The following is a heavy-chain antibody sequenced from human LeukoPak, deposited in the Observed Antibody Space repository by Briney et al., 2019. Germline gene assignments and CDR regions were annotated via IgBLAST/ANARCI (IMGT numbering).Heavy chain of an antibody. CDR3: GGSAWIQLWLGAFDI. CDR1: GGSISSGSYY. D-gene: IGHD5-18*01. V-gene: IGHV4-61*02. CDR2: IYTSGST. Sequence: PSQTLSLTCTVSGGSISSGSYYWSWIRQPAGKGLEWIGRIYTSGSTNYNPSLKSRVTISVDTFKNQFSLKLSSVTAADTAVYYCGGSAWIQLWLGAFDIWGQGTMVTVSS. J-gene: IGHJ3*02.